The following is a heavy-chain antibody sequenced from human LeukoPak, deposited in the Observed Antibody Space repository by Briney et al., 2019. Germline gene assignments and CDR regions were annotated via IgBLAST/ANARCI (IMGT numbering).Heavy chain of an antibody. CDR3: AKTRGPFTMIVAVDAFDI. V-gene: IGHV1-18*01. CDR2: ISVYNGNT. J-gene: IGHJ3*02. D-gene: IGHD3-22*01. Sequence: ASVKVSCKASGYTFTSYGISWVRQAPGQGLEWMGWISVYNGNTNYAQKLQGRVTMTPDTSTNTAYIGLRSLRSDDTAVYYCAKTRGPFTMIVAVDAFDIWGQGTMVTVSS. CDR1: GYTFTSYG.